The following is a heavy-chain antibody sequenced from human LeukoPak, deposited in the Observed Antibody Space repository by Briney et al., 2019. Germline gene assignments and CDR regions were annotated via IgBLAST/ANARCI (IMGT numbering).Heavy chain of an antibody. CDR2: INPKTGGT. D-gene: IGHD3-10*01. Sequence: ASVKVSCKTSAFTFTAYYIHWVRQAPGQGLEWMGWINPKTGGTNFAQKFQGRVTMTRDTSINTAYLELSGLISDDTAFYYCARGASPYGSGSHYSDYWGQGTLFTVSS. CDR3: ARGASPYGSGSHYSDY. V-gene: IGHV1-2*02. J-gene: IGHJ4*02. CDR1: AFTFTAYY.